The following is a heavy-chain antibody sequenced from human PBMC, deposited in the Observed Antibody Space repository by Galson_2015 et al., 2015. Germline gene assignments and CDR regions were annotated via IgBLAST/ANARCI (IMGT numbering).Heavy chain of an antibody. CDR1: GFTFSSYA. V-gene: IGHV3-23*01. CDR3: AKGDGRVVPAATWGY. Sequence: CAASGFTFSSYAMRWVRQAPGKGLEWVSAISGSGGSTYYADSVKGRFTISRDNSKNTLYLQMNSLRAEDTAVYYCAKGDGRVVPAATWGYWGQGTLATVSS. D-gene: IGHD2-2*01. J-gene: IGHJ4*02. CDR2: ISGSGGST.